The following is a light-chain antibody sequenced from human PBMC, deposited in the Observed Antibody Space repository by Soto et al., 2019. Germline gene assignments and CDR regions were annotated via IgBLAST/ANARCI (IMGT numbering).Light chain of an antibody. V-gene: IGKV1-17*02. CDR3: LQHTYIWS. CDR1: QDVSND. J-gene: IGKJ1*01. Sequence: DIHMTQSPPSLSASVGYIFTITCRASQDVSNDLGWFQQKPGKAPKRLIFGASNLESGVPSRFSDTGSGTEFILTITNLKPEDFATYYCLQHTYIWSFGQGTKVDIK. CDR2: GAS.